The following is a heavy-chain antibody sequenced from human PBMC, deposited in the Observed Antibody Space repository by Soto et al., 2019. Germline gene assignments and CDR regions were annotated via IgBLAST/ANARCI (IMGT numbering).Heavy chain of an antibody. CDR2: LSGSGTST. CDR1: GFSFVNYA. D-gene: IGHD3-22*01. V-gene: IGHV3-23*01. CDR3: AKPHYYDSSGHFDY. J-gene: IGHJ4*02. Sequence: GGSLRLSCAASGFSFVNYAMNWVRQAPGKGLEWVSGLSGSGTSTYYADSVKGRFTISRDNSKNTLYLQMNSLRAEDTAVYYCAKPHYYDSSGHFDYWGQGTLVTVSS.